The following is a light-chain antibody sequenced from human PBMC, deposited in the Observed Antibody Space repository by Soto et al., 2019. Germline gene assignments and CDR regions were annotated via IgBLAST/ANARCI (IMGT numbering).Light chain of an antibody. J-gene: IGKJ2*01. CDR2: TSG. V-gene: IGKV1-39*01. CDR1: QRITTY. CDR3: QQTYSTPYT. Sequence: IHMTQSPSSLSASVGSRVTITCRASQRITTYLNWYQQKPGEAPKLLISTSGTLQGGVPSRFSGSVSGTDFTLTITSLPPADFATYFCQQTYSTPYTFGQGTKLEIK.